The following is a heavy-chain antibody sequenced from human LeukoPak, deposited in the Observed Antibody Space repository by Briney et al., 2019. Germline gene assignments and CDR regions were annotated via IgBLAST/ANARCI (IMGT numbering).Heavy chain of an antibody. CDR3: AMGDYVRGSYRRHFDY. V-gene: IGHV1-69*06. CDR2: IIPIFGTA. CDR1: GGTFSSYA. D-gene: IGHD3-16*02. J-gene: IGHJ4*02. Sequence: ASVKVSCKASGGTFSSYAISWVRQAPGQGLEWMGGIIPIFGTANYAQKFQGRVTITADKSTSTAYMELSSLRSEDTAVYYCAMGDYVRGSYRRHFDYWGQGTLVTVSS.